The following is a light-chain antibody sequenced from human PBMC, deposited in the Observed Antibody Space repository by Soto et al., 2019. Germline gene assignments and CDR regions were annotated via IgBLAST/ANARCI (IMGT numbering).Light chain of an antibody. CDR3: QQYGSSPWT. V-gene: IGKV3-20*01. CDR1: QSASSSY. CDR2: GAS. Sequence: EIVLTQSPGTLSLSPGERATLSFRASQSASSSYLAWYQQKPGQAPRPLIYGASSRAIGIPDRFSGSGSGTDFTLTISRLEPEDFAVYYCQQYGSSPWTFGQGTKV. J-gene: IGKJ1*01.